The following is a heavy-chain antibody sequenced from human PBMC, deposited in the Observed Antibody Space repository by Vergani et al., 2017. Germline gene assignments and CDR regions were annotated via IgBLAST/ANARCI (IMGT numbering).Heavy chain of an antibody. J-gene: IGHJ4*02. V-gene: IGHV3-30*02. D-gene: IGHD5-18*01. CDR1: GFTFSSYG. CDR2: IRYDGSTK. CDR3: ARGLPVDTAMPLDY. Sequence: QVQLVESGGGVVQPGGSLRLSCAASGFTFSSYGMHWVRQAPGKGPEWVAFIRYDGSTKYYADSVKGRFTISRDNSKNTLYLQMNSLRAEDTAVYYCARGLPVDTAMPLDYWGQGTLVTVSS.